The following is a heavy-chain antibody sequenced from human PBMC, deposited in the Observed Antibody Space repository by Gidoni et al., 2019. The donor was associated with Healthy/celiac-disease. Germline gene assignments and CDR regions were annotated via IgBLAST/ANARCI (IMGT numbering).Heavy chain of an antibody. CDR1: GYTFTSYD. Sequence: QVQLVQSGAEVKKPGASVKVSCKASGYTFTSYDINWVRQATGQGLEWMGWMNPNSGNTGYAQKFQGRVTMTRSTSISTAYMELSSLRSEDTAVYYCARRSIAAAVIDYWGQGTLVTVSS. J-gene: IGHJ4*02. CDR3: ARRSIAAAVIDY. V-gene: IGHV1-8*01. D-gene: IGHD6-13*01. CDR2: MNPNSGNT.